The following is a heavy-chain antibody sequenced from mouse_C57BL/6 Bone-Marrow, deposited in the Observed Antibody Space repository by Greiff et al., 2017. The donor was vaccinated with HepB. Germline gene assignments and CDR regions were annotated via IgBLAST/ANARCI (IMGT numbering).Heavy chain of an antibody. CDR2: IDPENGDT. CDR3: TFHYYDAMDY. V-gene: IGHV14-4*01. CDR1: GFNIKDDY. J-gene: IGHJ4*01. Sequence: EVQLQQSGAELVRPGASVKLSCTASGFNIKDDYMHWVKQRPEQGLEWIGWIDPENGDTEYASKFQGKATITADTSSNTAYLQLSSLTSEDTAVYYCTFHYYDAMDYWGQGTSVTVSS.